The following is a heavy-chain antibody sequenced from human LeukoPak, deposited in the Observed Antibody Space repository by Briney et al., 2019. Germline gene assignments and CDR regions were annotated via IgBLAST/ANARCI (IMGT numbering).Heavy chain of an antibody. V-gene: IGHV1-46*01. Sequence: ASVKVSCKASGGTFSSYAISWVRQAPGQGLEWMGMIYPRGGSTSYAQKFQGRVTVTRDTSTSTVHMELSGLRSEDTAVYYCARDQEGFDYWGQGTLVTVSS. J-gene: IGHJ4*02. CDR3: ARDQEGFDY. CDR2: IYPRGGST. CDR1: GGTFSSYA.